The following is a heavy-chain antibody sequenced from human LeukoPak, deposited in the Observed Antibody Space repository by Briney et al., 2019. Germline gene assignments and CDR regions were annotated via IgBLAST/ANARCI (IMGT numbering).Heavy chain of an antibody. J-gene: IGHJ6*02. CDR3: ARAPEGSYYYYGMDV. CDR1: GFTFSSYS. Sequence: GGSLRLSCAASGFTFSSYSVSWVRQAPGKGLDWVSFISSSSSYIYYADSVKGRFTISRDNAKNSLYLQMNSLRAEDTAVYYCARAPEGSYYYYGMDVWGQGTTVTVSS. V-gene: IGHV3-21*04. CDR2: ISSSSSYI.